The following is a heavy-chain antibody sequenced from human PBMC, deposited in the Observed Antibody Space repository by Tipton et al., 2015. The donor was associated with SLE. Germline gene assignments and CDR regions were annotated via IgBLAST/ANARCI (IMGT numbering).Heavy chain of an antibody. J-gene: IGHJ4*02. D-gene: IGHD5-12*01. CDR2: IYYSGST. CDR1: GGSFSGYY. V-gene: IGHV4-59*08. Sequence: LRLSCAVYGGSFSGYYWSWIRQPPGKGLEWIGYIYYSGSTNYNPSLKSRVTMSVDTSKNQFSLKLSSVTAADTAVYYCARRQWGSGYDYFDYWGQGTLVTVSS. CDR3: ARRQWGSGYDYFDY.